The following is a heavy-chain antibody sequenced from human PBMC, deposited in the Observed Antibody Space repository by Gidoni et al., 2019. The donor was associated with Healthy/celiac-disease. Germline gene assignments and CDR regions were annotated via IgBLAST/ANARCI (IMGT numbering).Heavy chain of an antibody. CDR1: GFTFSSYG. CDR3: ARLSLDSGIAAADPIYHYYMDV. D-gene: IGHD6-13*01. CDR2: IWYDGSNK. Sequence: GFTFSSYGMHWVRQAPGKGLEWVAVIWYDGSNKYYADSVKGRFTISRDNSKNTLYLQMNSLRAEDTAVYYCARLSLDSGIAAADPIYHYYMDVWGKGTTVTVSS. J-gene: IGHJ6*03. V-gene: IGHV3-33*01.